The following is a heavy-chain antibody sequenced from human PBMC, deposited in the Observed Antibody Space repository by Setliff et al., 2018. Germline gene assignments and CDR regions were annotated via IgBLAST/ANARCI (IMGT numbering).Heavy chain of an antibody. J-gene: IGHJ4*02. Sequence: GASVKVSCKSSGYTFTSYPLNWVRQAPGQGLEWLGWINTKTGKPTYAQAFTGRIVFSLDTSVSTAYLQISSLKAEDTAVYYCARDRDGMFMFDSWGQGTLVTVSS. CDR1: GYTFTSYP. D-gene: IGHD3-10*02. CDR3: ARDRDGMFMFDS. CDR2: INTKTGKP. V-gene: IGHV7-4-1*02.